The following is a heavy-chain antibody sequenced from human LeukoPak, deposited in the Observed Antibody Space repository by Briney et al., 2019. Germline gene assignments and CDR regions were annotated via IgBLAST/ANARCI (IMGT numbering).Heavy chain of an antibody. CDR1: GFTFSSYG. Sequence: GGSLRLSCAASGFTFSSYGVHWVRQAPGKGLEWVAVISYDGSSKYYADSVKGRFTISRDNSKNTLYLQMNSLRGEDTAVYYCARDPSSGWYFDYWGQGTLVTVSS. CDR3: ARDPSSGWYFDY. J-gene: IGHJ4*02. D-gene: IGHD6-19*01. V-gene: IGHV3-30*03. CDR2: ISYDGSSK.